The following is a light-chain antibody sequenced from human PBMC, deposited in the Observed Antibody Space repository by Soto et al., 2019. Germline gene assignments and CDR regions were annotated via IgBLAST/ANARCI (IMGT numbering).Light chain of an antibody. CDR1: QSIVTY. Sequence: DIQMTQSPSSLSASVGDRVTITCRASQSIVTYLNWYLQKPGKAPKLLIYAASNLQSGAPSRFSGSGSGTDFTLTISGLQPEDFATYFCQQSYSSPPWTFGQGTKVDMK. CDR2: AAS. CDR3: QQSYSSPPWT. J-gene: IGKJ1*01. V-gene: IGKV1-39*01.